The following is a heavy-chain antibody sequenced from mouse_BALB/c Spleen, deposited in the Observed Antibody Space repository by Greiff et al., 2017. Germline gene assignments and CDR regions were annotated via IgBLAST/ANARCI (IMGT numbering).Heavy chain of an antibody. V-gene: IGHV1S137*01. Sequence: QVQLQQSGAELVRPGVSVKISCKGSGYTFTDYAMHWVKQSHAKSLEWIGVISTYYGDASYNQKFKGKATMTVDKSSSTAYMELARLTSEDSAIYYCARGGDGNYDAMDYWGQGTSVTVSS. CDR1: GYTFTDYA. J-gene: IGHJ4*01. CDR2: ISTYYGDA. D-gene: IGHD2-1*01. CDR3: ARGGDGNYDAMDY.